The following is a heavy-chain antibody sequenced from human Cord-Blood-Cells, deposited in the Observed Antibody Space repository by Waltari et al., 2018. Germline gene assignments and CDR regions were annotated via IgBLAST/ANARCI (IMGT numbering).Heavy chain of an antibody. CDR3: ARHRPGSSWHPYYYYGMDV. V-gene: IGHV4-59*08. Sequence: QVQLQESGPGLVKPSETLSLTRTVSGGSLSSYYWRWNRQPPGKGLEWIGYIYYSGSTKYNPSLKSRVTISVNTSKNQFSLKLGSVTAADTAVYYCARHRPGSSWHPYYYYGMDVWRQGTTVTVSS. CDR2: IYYSGST. CDR1: GGSLSSYY. J-gene: IGHJ6*02. D-gene: IGHD6-13*01.